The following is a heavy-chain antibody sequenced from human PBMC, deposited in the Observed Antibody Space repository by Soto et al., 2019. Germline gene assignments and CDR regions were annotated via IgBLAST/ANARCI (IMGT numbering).Heavy chain of an antibody. Sequence: SETLSLTCTVSGGSVSNGGYYWSWIRQPPGKGLEWIGYVYYSGSTNYIPSLKSRVTISVDTSKNQFSLKLSSVTAADKAVYYCARTGGYDTNGYLLYHFDYWGQGALVTVS. V-gene: IGHV4-61*08. CDR3: ARTGGYDTNGYLLYHFDY. CDR2: VYYSGST. J-gene: IGHJ4*02. D-gene: IGHD3-22*01. CDR1: GGSVSNGGYY.